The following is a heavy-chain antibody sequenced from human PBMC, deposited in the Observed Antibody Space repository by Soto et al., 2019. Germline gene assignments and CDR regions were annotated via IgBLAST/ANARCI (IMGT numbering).Heavy chain of an antibody. V-gene: IGHV4-30-4*01. Sequence: SETLSLTCTVSDGSISSGDYYWSWIRQPPGKGLEWIGYIYYSGSTYYNPSLKSRVTISVDTSKNQFSLKLSSVTAADTAVYYCARESRYGYEGYYYYYGMDVWGQGTTVTVSS. CDR2: IYYSGST. CDR1: DGSISSGDYY. J-gene: IGHJ6*02. D-gene: IGHD5-18*01. CDR3: ARESRYGYEGYYYYYGMDV.